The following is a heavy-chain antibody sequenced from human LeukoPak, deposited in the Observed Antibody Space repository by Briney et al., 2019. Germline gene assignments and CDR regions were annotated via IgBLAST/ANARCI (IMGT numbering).Heavy chain of an antibody. CDR3: AKDSYNYYDSSGPMDY. CDR1: GFTFSSYA. V-gene: IGHV3-23*01. J-gene: IGHJ4*02. CDR2: ISGSGGST. D-gene: IGHD3-22*01. Sequence: GGSLRLSCAASGFTFSSYAMSWVRQAPGKGLEWVSAISGSGGSTYYADSVKGRFTISRDNSKNTLYLQMNSLRAEDTAVYYCAKDSYNYYDSSGPMDYWGQGTLVTVSS.